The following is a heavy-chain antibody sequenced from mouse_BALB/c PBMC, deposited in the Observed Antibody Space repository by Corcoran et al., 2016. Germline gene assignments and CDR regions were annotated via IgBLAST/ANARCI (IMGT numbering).Heavy chain of an antibody. D-gene: IGHD3-1*01. V-gene: IGHV9-3-1*01. J-gene: IGHJ3*01. CDR3: ARNTARGAY. CDR1: GYTFTNYG. CDR2: INTYTGEP. Sequence: QIQLVQSGPELKKPGETVKISCKASGYTFTNYGMNWVKQAPGKGLKWMGWINTYTGEPTYADDFKGRFAFSLETSASTAYLQINNLKNEDTATYFCARNTARGAYWGQGTLVTVSA.